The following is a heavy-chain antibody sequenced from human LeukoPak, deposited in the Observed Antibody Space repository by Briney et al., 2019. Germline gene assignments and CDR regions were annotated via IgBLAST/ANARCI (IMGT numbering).Heavy chain of an antibody. V-gene: IGHV3-15*01. J-gene: IGHJ4*02. CDR2: IKSKTDGGTT. CDR3: TTDLPENCGGDCYYYFDY. CDR1: GFTFSNAW. Sequence: GGSLRLSCAASGFTFSNAWMSWVRQAPGKGLEWVGRIKSKTDGGTTDYAAPVKGRFTISRDDSKNTLYLQMNSLKTEDTAVYYCTTDLPENCGGDCYYYFDYWGQGTLVTVSS. D-gene: IGHD2-21*02.